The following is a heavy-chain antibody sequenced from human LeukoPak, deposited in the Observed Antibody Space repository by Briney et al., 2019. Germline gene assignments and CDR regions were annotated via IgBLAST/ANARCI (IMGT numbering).Heavy chain of an antibody. V-gene: IGHV3-7*01. Sequence: GGSLRLSCAASGFTFSRNWMSWVRQAPGKGLEWVANIKHDGSEKHYVDSVKGRFTISRDNTKNSLYLQMNSLRAEDTALYYCASYGYYFGLDVWGQGTPVTVSS. D-gene: IGHD3-10*01. CDR1: GFTFSRNW. CDR2: IKHDGSEK. J-gene: IGHJ6*02. CDR3: ASYGYYFGLDV.